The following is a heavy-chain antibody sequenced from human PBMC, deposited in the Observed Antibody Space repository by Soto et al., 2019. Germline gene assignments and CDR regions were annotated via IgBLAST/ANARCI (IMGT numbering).Heavy chain of an antibody. CDR1: GFTFDDYA. CDR3: AKGYCSSTSCFPFDY. D-gene: IGHD2-2*01. Sequence: GGSLRLSCAASGFTFDDYAVHWVRQAPGKGLEWVSGISWNSGSIGYADSVKGRFTISRDNAKNSLYLQMNSLRAEDTALYYCAKGYCSSTSCFPFDYWGQGTLVTVSS. CDR2: ISWNSGSI. J-gene: IGHJ4*02. V-gene: IGHV3-9*01.